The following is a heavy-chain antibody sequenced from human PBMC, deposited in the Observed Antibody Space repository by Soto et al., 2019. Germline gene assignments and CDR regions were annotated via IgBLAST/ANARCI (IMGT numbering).Heavy chain of an antibody. Sequence: SETLSLTGTVSGDSISSRGYYGNWIRQHPGKGLEWIGHIYYSANSENIYYNPSLKSRVTISADTSKNQFSLKLSSVTAADTAVYYCARENTAMVLDHWGQGTLVTVSS. V-gene: IGHV4-31*03. J-gene: IGHJ4*02. CDR3: ARENTAMVLDH. D-gene: IGHD5-18*01. CDR2: IYYSANSENI. CDR1: GDSISSRGYY.